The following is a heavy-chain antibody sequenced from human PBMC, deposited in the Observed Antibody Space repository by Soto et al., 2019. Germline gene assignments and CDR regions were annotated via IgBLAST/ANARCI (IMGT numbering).Heavy chain of an antibody. CDR2: ISGSGGST. CDR1: GFTFSSYA. CDR3: AKDLLGELSLAI. Sequence: PGGSLRLSCAASGFTFSSYAMSWVRQAPGKGLEWVSAISGSGGSTYYPDSVKGRFTISRDNSKNTLYLQMNSLRAEDTAVYYCAKDLLGELSLAIWGQGTLVTSPQ. D-gene: IGHD3-16*02. J-gene: IGHJ4*02. V-gene: IGHV3-23*01.